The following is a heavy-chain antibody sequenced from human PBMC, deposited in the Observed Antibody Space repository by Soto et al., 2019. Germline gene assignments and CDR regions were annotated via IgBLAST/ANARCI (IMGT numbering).Heavy chain of an antibody. CDR1: GFTFSSYG. CDR2: ISYDGSNK. J-gene: IGHJ4*02. Sequence: GSLRLSCAASGFTFSSYGMHWVRQAPGKGLEWVAVISYDGSNKYYADSVKGRFTISRDNSKNTLYLQMNSMRAEDTAVYYCAKMELRVFDYWGQGDLVTVSS. D-gene: IGHD1-7*01. V-gene: IGHV3-30*18. CDR3: AKMELRVFDY.